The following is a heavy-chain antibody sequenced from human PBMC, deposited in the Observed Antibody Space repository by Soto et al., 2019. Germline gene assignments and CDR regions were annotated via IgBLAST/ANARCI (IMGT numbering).Heavy chain of an antibody. CDR3: ATANTPYAFDM. CDR1: GLPFIPSC. CDR2: IHPAGNVQ. J-gene: IGHJ3*02. Sequence: VQLVESGGGLVQPGEPLRLSFTPSGLPFIPSCLTWVARPPGEGLEWVSNIHPAGNVQHYADSVKERFTISRDNAKNSVFLQMSGLRVEDTAVYYCATANTPYAFDMWGQGTMVTVSS. V-gene: IGHV3-7*01.